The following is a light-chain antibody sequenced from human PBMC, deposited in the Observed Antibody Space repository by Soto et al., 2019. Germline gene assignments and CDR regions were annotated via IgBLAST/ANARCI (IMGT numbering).Light chain of an antibody. J-gene: IGKJ5*01. CDR1: QRITSIS. Sequence: DTVLTLSPGTLSLSPGEGATLSCRASQRITSISLAWYQQKPGQAPRLLIYGASSRATGIPVRFSGSGSGTDFTLTISRLEPGDFAVYYRQQYGNFGQGTRLEIK. V-gene: IGKV3-20*01. CDR2: GAS. CDR3: QQYGN.